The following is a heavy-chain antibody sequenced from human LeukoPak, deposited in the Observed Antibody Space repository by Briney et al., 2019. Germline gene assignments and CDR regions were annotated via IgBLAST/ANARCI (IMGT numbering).Heavy chain of an antibody. CDR1: GYSFTSYW. V-gene: IGHV5-51*01. D-gene: IGHD2-2*02. Sequence: GESLKISCKGSGYSFTSYWIGWVRQMPGKGLEWMGIIYPGDPDTRYSPSFQGQVTISADKSISTAYLQWSSLRSEDTAVYYCARDLPYCSSTSCYTLFDYWGQGTLVTVSS. CDR2: IYPGDPDT. J-gene: IGHJ4*02. CDR3: ARDLPYCSSTSCYTLFDY.